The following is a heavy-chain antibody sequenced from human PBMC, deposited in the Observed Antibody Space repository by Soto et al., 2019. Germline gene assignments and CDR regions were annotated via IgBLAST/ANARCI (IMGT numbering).Heavy chain of an antibody. D-gene: IGHD2-8*01. CDR2: INPKSGGT. V-gene: IGHV1-2*04. CDR3: ARGHSTDCSNGVCSFFYNHEMDV. J-gene: IGHJ6*02. CDR1: GYSFTDYH. Sequence: QVQLVQSGAEVKKPGASVRVSCKASGYSFTDYHIHWVRQAPGQGLEWLGRINPKSGGTSTAQKFQGWVTMTRDRSISTVYMELSRLRYDATAVYFCARGHSTDCSNGVCSFFYNHEMDVWGQGTTVTVSS.